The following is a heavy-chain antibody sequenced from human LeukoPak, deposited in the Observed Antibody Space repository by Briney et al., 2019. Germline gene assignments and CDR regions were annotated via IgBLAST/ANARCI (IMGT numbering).Heavy chain of an antibody. Sequence: ASVKVSCKASGYTFTGYYMHWVRQAPGQGLEWMGWINPNSGGTNYAQKFQGRVTMTRDTSISTAYMELSRLRSDDTAVYYCARDTSGWSHDAFDIWGQGTMVTVSS. J-gene: IGHJ3*02. CDR3: ARDTSGWSHDAFDI. CDR2: INPNSGGT. D-gene: IGHD6-19*01. V-gene: IGHV1-2*02. CDR1: GYTFTGYY.